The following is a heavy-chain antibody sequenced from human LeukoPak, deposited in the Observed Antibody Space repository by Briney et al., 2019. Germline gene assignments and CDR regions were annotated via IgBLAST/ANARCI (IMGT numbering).Heavy chain of an antibody. J-gene: IGHJ4*02. CDR2: IYSGGST. V-gene: IGHV3-66*01. Sequence: GGSLRLSCAASGFTVSTNYMSWVRQAPGKGLEWGAVIYSGGSTHYADSGKGRFTISRHNSRNTLFLQVNSLRAEDPAVYYCAREFDSSSLDSWGQGTPVTVSS. CDR3: AREFDSSSLDS. CDR1: GFTVSTNY. D-gene: IGHD6-6*01.